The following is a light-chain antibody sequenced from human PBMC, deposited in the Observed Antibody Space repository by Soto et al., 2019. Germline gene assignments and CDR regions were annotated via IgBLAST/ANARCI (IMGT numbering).Light chain of an antibody. Sequence: ETVMTQSPAALSVSPGERATLSCRASQNVYNNLARYQQKPGQAPRLLIYHASSRATGIPARFSGSGSGTEFTLTLSSLQSEDFAVYYCQQYNEWPLTFGGGTKGEIK. CDR2: HAS. CDR3: QQYNEWPLT. V-gene: IGKV3-15*01. CDR1: QNVYNN. J-gene: IGKJ4*01.